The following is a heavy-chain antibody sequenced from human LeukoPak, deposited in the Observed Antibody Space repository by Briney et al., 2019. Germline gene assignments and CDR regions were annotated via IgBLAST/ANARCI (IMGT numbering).Heavy chain of an antibody. D-gene: IGHD1-26*01. Sequence: ASVKVSCKASGYTLTSYYMHWVRQAPGQGLEWMGVIDPSGGSTTYAQKFQGRVTMTKDTSTSTVYMELSGLRSEDTAVYYCARWYSGSAHDYWGQGTLVTVSS. CDR3: ARWYSGSAHDY. CDR1: GYTLTSYY. CDR2: IDPSGGST. J-gene: IGHJ4*02. V-gene: IGHV1-46*01.